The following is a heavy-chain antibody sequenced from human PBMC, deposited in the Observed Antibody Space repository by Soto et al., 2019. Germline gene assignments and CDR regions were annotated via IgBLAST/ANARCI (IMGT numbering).Heavy chain of an antibody. J-gene: IGHJ4*02. CDR3: ARCDGSATYCFFFAY. CDR2: LKSDGSGT. D-gene: IGHD3-10*01. CDR1: GFTFSGYW. Sequence: PGGSLRLSCAASGFTFSGYWMHWVRQAPGKGLVWVSRLKSDGSGTTYADSVKGRLTISRDNSRNTLYLQMNSLRAEDTAVYFCARCDGSATYCFFFAYWGQGTPVTVSS. V-gene: IGHV3-74*01.